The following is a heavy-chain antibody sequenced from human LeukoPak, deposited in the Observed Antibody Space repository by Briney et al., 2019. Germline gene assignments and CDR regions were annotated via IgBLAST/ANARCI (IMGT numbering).Heavy chain of an antibody. D-gene: IGHD3-22*01. J-gene: IGHJ4*02. CDR2: IYYSGST. V-gene: IGHV4-59*01. CDR3: ARYFYYDSSGPYYFDY. CDR1: GGSISSYY. Sequence: SETLSLTCTVSGGSISSYYWSWIRQPPGKGLEWIGYIYYSGSTNYNPSLKSRVTISVDTSKNQFSLKLSSVTAADTAVYYCARYFYYDSSGPYYFDYWGQGTLVTVSS.